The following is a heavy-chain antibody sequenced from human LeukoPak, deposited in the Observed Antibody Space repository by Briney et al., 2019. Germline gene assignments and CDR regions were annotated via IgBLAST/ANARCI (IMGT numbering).Heavy chain of an antibody. Sequence: SETLSLTCAVYGESFSGYYWSWIRQPPGKVLEWIGEINHSGSTNYNPSLKSRVTISVDTSKNQFSLKLSSVTAADTAVYYCARRKGSSTKFWFDPWGQGTLVTVSS. J-gene: IGHJ5*02. CDR3: ARRKGSSTKFWFDP. V-gene: IGHV4-34*01. CDR2: INHSGST. D-gene: IGHD6-13*01. CDR1: GESFSGYY.